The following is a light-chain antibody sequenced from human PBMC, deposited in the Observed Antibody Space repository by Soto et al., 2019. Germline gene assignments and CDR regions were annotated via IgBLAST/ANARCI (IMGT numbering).Light chain of an antibody. CDR1: SSDVGGYNY. J-gene: IGLJ1*01. CDR2: EVS. V-gene: IGLV2-14*01. CDR3: SSYTRSSTRYV. Sequence: QSVLTQPASVSGSPGQSITISCTGTSSDVGGYNYVSWYQQHPGKAPKLMIYEVSNRPSRVSNRFSGSKSGNTASLTISGLQAEDEADYYCSSYTRSSTRYVYGTGTRSPS.